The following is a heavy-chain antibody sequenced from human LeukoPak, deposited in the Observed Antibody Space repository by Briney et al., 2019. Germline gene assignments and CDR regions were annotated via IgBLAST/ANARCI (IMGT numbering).Heavy chain of an antibody. J-gene: IGHJ4*02. V-gene: IGHV3-48*04. CDR1: GFTFSSYS. CDR2: ISSSSSSI. D-gene: IGHD1-14*01. CDR3: GTVFDH. Sequence: GGSLRLSCAASGFTFSSYSMNWVRQAPGKGLEWVSYISSSSSSIYYADSVKGRFTISRDNAKNTVSLQMNSLKAEDTAVYYCGTVFDHWGPGILVTVSS.